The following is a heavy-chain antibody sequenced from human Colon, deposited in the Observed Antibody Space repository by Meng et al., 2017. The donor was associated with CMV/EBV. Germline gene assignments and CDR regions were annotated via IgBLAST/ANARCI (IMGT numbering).Heavy chain of an antibody. D-gene: IGHD2-2*01. J-gene: IGHJ4*02. Sequence: LSCAASGFTFSSYGMHWVRQAPGQGLEWVAFLRHDESNIYYADSVKGRFTISRDNSKNTLYLQMNSLRAEDTAVYYCAKGSAALDYWGQGTLVTVSS. CDR3: AKGSAALDY. CDR1: GFTFSSYG. V-gene: IGHV3-30*02. CDR2: LRHDESNI.